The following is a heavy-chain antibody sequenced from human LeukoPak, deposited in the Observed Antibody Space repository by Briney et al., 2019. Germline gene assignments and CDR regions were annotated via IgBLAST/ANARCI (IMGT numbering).Heavy chain of an antibody. Sequence: ASVKVSCKASGYTLTSDGMNWVRQAPGQGPEWMGWINTNTGNPTYAQGFTGRFVFSVDTSVSTAYLQISSLKAEDTAVYYCATSPGIAAPSGYYFDHWGQGTLVTVSS. CDR3: ATSPGIAAPSGYYFDH. V-gene: IGHV7-4-1*02. D-gene: IGHD6-13*01. CDR1: GYTLTSDG. J-gene: IGHJ4*02. CDR2: INTNTGNP.